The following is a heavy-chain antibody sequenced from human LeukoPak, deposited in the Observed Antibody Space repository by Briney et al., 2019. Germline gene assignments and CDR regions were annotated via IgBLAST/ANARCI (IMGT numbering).Heavy chain of an antibody. CDR3: AILNRSSRGGPYGPL. CDR1: GDTFTSYG. V-gene: IGHV1-18*01. D-gene: IGHD6-13*01. J-gene: IGHJ4*02. Sequence: GASVKVSCKASGDTFTSYGISWVRQAPGQGLEWMGWFSAYNGNTNYAQKLQGRVTMTTDTSTSTAYMELRRLRSDDTAVYYCAILNRSSRGGPYGPLWGQGTLVTVSS. CDR2: FSAYNGNT.